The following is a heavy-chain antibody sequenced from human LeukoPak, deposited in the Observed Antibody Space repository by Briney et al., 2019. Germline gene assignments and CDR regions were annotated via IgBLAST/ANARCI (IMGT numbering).Heavy chain of an antibody. Sequence: SETLSLTCTISGGSISSSSYYWGWIRQPPGKGLEWIGSIYYSGSTYYNPSLKSRVTISVDTSKNQFSLKLSSVTAADTAVYYCARARITMIVVVTGGGYFDYWGQGTLVTVSS. V-gene: IGHV4-39*07. CDR2: IYYSGST. CDR1: GGSISSSSYY. J-gene: IGHJ4*02. D-gene: IGHD3-22*01. CDR3: ARARITMIVVVTGGGYFDY.